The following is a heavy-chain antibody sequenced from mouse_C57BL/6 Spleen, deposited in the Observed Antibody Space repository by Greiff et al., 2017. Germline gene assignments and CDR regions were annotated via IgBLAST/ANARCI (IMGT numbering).Heavy chain of an antibody. J-gene: IGHJ4*01. V-gene: IGHV8-8*01. D-gene: IGHD1-1*01. CDR3: ARTTTVVATPMDY. Sequence: QVTLKVSGPGILQPSQTLSLTCSFSGFSLSTFGMGVGWIRQPSGKGLEWLAHIWWDDDKYYNPALKSRLTIAKDTSKNQVFLQVANVDTADTATYYCARTTTVVATPMDYWGQGTSVTVSS. CDR1: GFSLSTFGMG. CDR2: IWWDDDK.